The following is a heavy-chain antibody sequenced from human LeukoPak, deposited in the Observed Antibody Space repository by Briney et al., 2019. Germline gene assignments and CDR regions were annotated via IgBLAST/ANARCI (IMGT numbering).Heavy chain of an antibody. V-gene: IGHV4-34*01. CDR3: ARCVTTRVVQSRCYFDS. CDR1: GGSFTGHY. Sequence: SETLSLTCAVYGGSFTGHYWTWIRQPPEKGLEWIGEISHSGRTFSAVSLKSRLSISVDTSKNQFSLKLTSVTAADTALYYCARCVTTRVVQSRCYFDSWGQGTLVTVSS. J-gene: IGHJ4*02. CDR2: ISHSGRT. D-gene: IGHD1-1*01.